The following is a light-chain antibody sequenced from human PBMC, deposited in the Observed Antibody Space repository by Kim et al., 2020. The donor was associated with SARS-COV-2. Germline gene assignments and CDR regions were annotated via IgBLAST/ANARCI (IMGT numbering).Light chain of an antibody. CDR1: QSITNY. V-gene: IGKV1-39*01. CDR3: QQSYRTPYT. J-gene: IGKJ2*01. Sequence: SASVGDRVTITCRASQSITNYLNWYQLKPGKAPKLRIYAASSLQSGVPSRFSGSGSGTEFTLTISSLQREDFATYYCQQSYRTPYTSGQGTKLEI. CDR2: AAS.